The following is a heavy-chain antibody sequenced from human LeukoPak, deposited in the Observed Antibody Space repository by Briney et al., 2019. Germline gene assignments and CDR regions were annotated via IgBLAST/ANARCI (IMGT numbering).Heavy chain of an antibody. CDR3: AKPSIYYDFWSGSYYFDY. D-gene: IGHD3-3*01. J-gene: IGHJ4*02. CDR1: GFTFSSYA. V-gene: IGHV3-23*01. CDR2: ISGSGGST. Sequence: GGSLRLSCAASGFTFSSYAMSWVRQALGKGLEWVSAISGSGGSTYYADSVKGRFTISRDNSKNTLYLQMNSLRAEDTAVYYCAKPSIYYDFWSGSYYFDYWGQGTLVTVSS.